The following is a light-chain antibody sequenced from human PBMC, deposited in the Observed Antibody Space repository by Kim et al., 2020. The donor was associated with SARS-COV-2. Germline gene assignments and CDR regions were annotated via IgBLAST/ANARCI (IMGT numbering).Light chain of an antibody. V-gene: IGLV3-21*04. Sequence: ATGEAAKIPCAGNNIGSKNVQWYQQKAGKAPVLVISHDSDRPSEIPDRFSGSNSGNTATLTISGVEAGDEADYYCQVWDGSTDHYVFGTGTKVTVL. CDR1: NIGSKN. CDR2: HDS. J-gene: IGLJ1*01. CDR3: QVWDGSTDHYV.